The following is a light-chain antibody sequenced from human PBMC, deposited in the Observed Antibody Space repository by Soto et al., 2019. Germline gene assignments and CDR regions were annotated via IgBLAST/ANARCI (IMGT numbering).Light chain of an antibody. CDR3: QTWGSGIVV. CDR2: LNSDGSH. Sequence: QLVLTQSPSASASLGASVKLTCTLSSGHSNYAIAWHQQQSEKGPRYLMKLNSDGSHSKGDGIPDRFSGSSSGAERYLTISSLPSADEADYYCQTWGSGIVVFGGGTKLTVL. J-gene: IGLJ2*01. CDR1: SGHSNYA. V-gene: IGLV4-69*01.